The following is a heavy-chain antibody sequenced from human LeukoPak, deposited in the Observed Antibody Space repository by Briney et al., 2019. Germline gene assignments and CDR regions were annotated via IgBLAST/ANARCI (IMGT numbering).Heavy chain of an antibody. CDR2: IKHDGSEK. CDR1: GFTFSSYW. Sequence: PGGSLRLSCAASGFTFSSYWMSWVRQAPGKGLEWVANIKHDGSEKYYVDSVKGRLTISRDNAKNSLYLQMNSLRAEDTAVYYCARRLGLGFGEYSNNWFDPWGQGTLVTVSS. J-gene: IGHJ5*02. D-gene: IGHD3-10*01. V-gene: IGHV3-7*01. CDR3: ARRLGLGFGEYSNNWFDP.